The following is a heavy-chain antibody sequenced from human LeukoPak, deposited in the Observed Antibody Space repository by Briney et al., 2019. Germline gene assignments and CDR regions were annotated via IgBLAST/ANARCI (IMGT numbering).Heavy chain of an antibody. CDR2: ILYDGSNK. Sequence: GGSLRLSCVVSGFTFSSYTIHWVRQAPGKGLEWVGVILYDGSNKYYADSVKGRFTISRDNSKNTLYMQVNSLRAEDTAVYYCAREIPRGSSFDYWGQGTLVTVSS. J-gene: IGHJ4*02. D-gene: IGHD6-13*01. V-gene: IGHV3-30-3*01. CDR3: AREIPRGSSFDY. CDR1: GFTFSSYT.